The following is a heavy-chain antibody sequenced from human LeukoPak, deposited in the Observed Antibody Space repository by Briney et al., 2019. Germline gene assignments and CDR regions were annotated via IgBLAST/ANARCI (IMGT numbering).Heavy chain of an antibody. V-gene: IGHV3-23*01. CDR3: AKDLDIVVVVAADAFDI. CDR2: ISGSGGST. CDR1: GFTFSSYA. D-gene: IGHD2-15*01. J-gene: IGHJ3*02. Sequence: GASLRLSCAASGFTFSSYAMSWVRQAPGKGLEWVSAISGSGGSTYYADSVKGRFTISRDNSKNTLYLQMNSLRAEDTAVYYCAKDLDIVVVVAADAFDIWGQGTMVTVSS.